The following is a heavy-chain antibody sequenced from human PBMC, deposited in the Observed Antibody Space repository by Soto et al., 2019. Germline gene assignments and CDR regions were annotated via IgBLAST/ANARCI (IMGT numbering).Heavy chain of an antibody. V-gene: IGHV3-30*18. CDR3: AKTDKYSSSWYYYYYGMDV. CDR1: GFTFSSYG. CDR2: ISYDGSNK. Sequence: GGSLRLSCAASGFTFSSYGMHWVRQAPGKGLEWVAVISYDGSNKYYADSVKGRFTISRDNSKNTLYLQMNSLRAEDTAVYYCAKTDKYSSSWYYYYYGMDVWGQGTTVTVS. D-gene: IGHD6-13*01. J-gene: IGHJ6*02.